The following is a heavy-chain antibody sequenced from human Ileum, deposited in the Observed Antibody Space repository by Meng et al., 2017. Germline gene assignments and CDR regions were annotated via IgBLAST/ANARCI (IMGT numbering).Heavy chain of an antibody. CDR3: AYSSGLTEYYFDY. CDR2: TYYRSKWYN. J-gene: IGHJ4*02. D-gene: IGHD6-19*01. Sequence: SCAISGDSVSSNSAAWNWNRQSPSRGLKWLGRTYYRSKWYNDYAVSVNSRITINPDTSKNQFSLQLNSMTPEDTAVYYCAYSSGLTEYYFDYWGQGNLVNVAS. CDR1: GDSVSSNSAA. V-gene: IGHV6-1*01.